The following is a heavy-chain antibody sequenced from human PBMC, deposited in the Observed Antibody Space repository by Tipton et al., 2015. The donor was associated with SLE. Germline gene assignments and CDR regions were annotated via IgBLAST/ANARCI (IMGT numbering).Heavy chain of an antibody. CDR3: ARVTEGGSYYGGAFDI. Sequence: SLRLSCAASGFTFSSYEMNWVRQAPGKGLEWVAVISYDGSNKYYADSVKGRFTISRDNSKNTLYLQMNRLRAEDTAVYYCARVTEGGSYYGGAFDIWGQGTMVTVSS. CDR2: ISYDGSNK. V-gene: IGHV3-30*04. CDR1: GFTFSSYE. J-gene: IGHJ3*02. D-gene: IGHD1-26*01.